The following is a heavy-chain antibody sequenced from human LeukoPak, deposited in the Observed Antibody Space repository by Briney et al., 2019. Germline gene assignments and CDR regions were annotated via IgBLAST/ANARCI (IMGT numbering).Heavy chain of an antibody. CDR1: GGSISSGGYL. Sequence: SETLSLTCTVFGGSISSGGYLWGWIRQPPGKGLEFIGNIYYSGSTYYNPSLKSRVSISVDTSKNQFSLKLSSVTAADTAVYYCLRSHGAYWGQGDPGSVSS. CDR2: IYYSGST. D-gene: IGHD3-10*01. CDR3: LRSHGAY. V-gene: IGHV4-39*01. J-gene: IGHJ4*02.